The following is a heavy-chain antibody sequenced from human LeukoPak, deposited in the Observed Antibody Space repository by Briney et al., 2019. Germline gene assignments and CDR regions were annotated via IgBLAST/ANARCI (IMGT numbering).Heavy chain of an antibody. D-gene: IGHD4-11*01. V-gene: IGHV1-18*01. J-gene: IGHJ4*02. CDR3: ARDSVVTTDVFAS. Sequence: ASVKVSYKGSGYTFTTYGISWVGQAPGQGLEWMGWISTYNGNTNYAQKLQGRVTMTTDTSTSTACMELRSLTSDDTAVYFCARDSVVTTDVFASWGQGTLVTVSS. CDR1: GYTFTTYG. CDR2: ISTYNGNT.